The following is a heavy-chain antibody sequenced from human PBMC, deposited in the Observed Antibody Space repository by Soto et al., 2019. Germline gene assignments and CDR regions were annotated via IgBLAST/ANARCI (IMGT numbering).Heavy chain of an antibody. V-gene: IGHV4-34*01. J-gene: IGHJ4*02. CDR3: ARALTLADSSRAGGYFDY. Sequence: VQLQQWGAGLLKPSETLSLTCAVYGGSFSGYYWSWIRQPPGKGLEWIGEINHSGSTNYNPSLKSRVTISVDTSKNQFSLKLSSVTAADTAVYYCARALTLADSSRAGGYFDYWGQGTLVTVSS. D-gene: IGHD2-15*01. CDR2: INHSGST. CDR1: GGSFSGYY.